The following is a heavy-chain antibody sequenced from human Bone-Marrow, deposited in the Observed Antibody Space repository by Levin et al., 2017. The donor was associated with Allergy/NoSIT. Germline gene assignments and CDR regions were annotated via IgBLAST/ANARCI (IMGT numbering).Heavy chain of an antibody. J-gene: IGHJ3*02. Sequence: ASVKVSCKASGYTFTSYGISWVRQAPGQGLEWMGWISAYNGNTNYAQKLQGRVTMTTDTSTSTAYMELRSLRSDDTAVYYCARGSSSWYWGDAFDIWGQGTMVTVSS. V-gene: IGHV1-18*01. CDR3: ARGSSSWYWGDAFDI. CDR2: ISAYNGNT. D-gene: IGHD6-13*01. CDR1: GYTFTSYG.